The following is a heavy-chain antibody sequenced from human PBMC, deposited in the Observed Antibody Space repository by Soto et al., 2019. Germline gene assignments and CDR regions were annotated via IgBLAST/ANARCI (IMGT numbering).Heavy chain of an antibody. D-gene: IGHD2-21*01. CDR3: ANYHVVVNRNWFDS. J-gene: IGHJ5*01. CDR2: IIPIFGTA. CDR1: GGTFSSYA. V-gene: IGHV1-69*13. Sequence: SVKVSCKASGGTFSSYAISWVRQAPGQGLEWMGGIIPIFGTANYAQKFQGRVTITADESTSTAYMELSSLRSEDTAVYYCANYHVVVNRNWFDSRGQENLVTVSS.